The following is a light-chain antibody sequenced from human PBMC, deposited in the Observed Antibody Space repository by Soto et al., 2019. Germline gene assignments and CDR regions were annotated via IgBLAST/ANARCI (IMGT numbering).Light chain of an antibody. J-gene: IGKJ4*01. V-gene: IGKV3-15*01. CDR1: QGLTDR. CDR2: ETS. CDR3: QQHNWWRVT. Sequence: EIVLTQSPATLSVSPGETATLSCRASQGLTDRLAWYQQKPGQTPRLVIYETSTRAAGIPARFSGSGSGTDFTLTISSLQTEDCAVYYCQQHNWWRVTFGGGTKVEIK.